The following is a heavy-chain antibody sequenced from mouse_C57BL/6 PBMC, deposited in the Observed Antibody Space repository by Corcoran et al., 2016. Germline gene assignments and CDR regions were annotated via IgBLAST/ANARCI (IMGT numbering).Heavy chain of an antibody. V-gene: IGHV9-3*01. CDR1: GYTFTTYG. Sequence: QIQLVQSGPELKKPGETVKISCKASGYTFTTYGMSWVKQAPGKGLKWMGWINTYSGVPTYADDFKGRFAFSLETSASTAYLQINNLKNEDTATYFCARKGYYYGSSWFAYWGQGTLVTVSA. CDR3: ARKGYYYGSSWFAY. CDR2: INTYSGVP. J-gene: IGHJ3*01. D-gene: IGHD1-1*01.